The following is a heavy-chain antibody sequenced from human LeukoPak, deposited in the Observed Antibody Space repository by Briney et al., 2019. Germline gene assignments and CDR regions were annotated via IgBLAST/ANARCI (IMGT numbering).Heavy chain of an antibody. CDR3: GREGCVSPSGYRRGGNYFDY. D-gene: IGHD3-16*01. J-gene: IGHJ4*02. Sequence: GGSLRLSCAASGFTFSSYEMNWVRQAPGKGLEWVSYISSSGSTIYYADSVKGRFTISRDNAKNSLYLQMNSLRAEDTAVYYCGREGCVSPSGYRRGGNYFDYWAREPWSPSPQ. CDR2: ISSSGSTI. CDR1: GFTFSSYE. V-gene: IGHV3-48*03.